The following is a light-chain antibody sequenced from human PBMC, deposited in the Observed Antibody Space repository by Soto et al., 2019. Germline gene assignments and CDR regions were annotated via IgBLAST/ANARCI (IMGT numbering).Light chain of an antibody. CDR1: QSVSNN. Sequence: EIVMTQSPATLSVSPGERATLSCRASQSVSNNLAGYQQKPGQAPRLLIYVASTRANGIPARFSGSGSGTEFTLTISSLQSEDFAVYYGQQYNKWPLTFGGGTKVETK. V-gene: IGKV3-15*01. CDR2: VAS. J-gene: IGKJ4*01. CDR3: QQYNKWPLT.